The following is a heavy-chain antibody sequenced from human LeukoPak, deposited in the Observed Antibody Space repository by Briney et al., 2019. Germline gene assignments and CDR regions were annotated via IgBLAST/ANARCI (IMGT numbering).Heavy chain of an antibody. V-gene: IGHV3-30*18. CDR1: GFTFDNYA. D-gene: IGHD3-10*01. Sequence: PGGSLRLSCAASGFTFDNYAMHWVRQAPGKGLEWVAVISYDGSNKYYADSVKGRFTISRDNSKNTLYLQMNSLRAEDTAVYYCAKGTIQLWFGELLCMDVWGQGTTVTVSS. J-gene: IGHJ6*02. CDR2: ISYDGSNK. CDR3: AKGTIQLWFGELLCMDV.